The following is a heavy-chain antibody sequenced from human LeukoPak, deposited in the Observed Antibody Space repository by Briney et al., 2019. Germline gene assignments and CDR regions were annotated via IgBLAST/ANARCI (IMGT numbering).Heavy chain of an antibody. CDR2: INHSGST. D-gene: IGHD2-15*01. J-gene: IGHJ6*02. Sequence: SETPSLTCAVYGGSFSGYYWSWIRQPPGKGLEWIGEINHSGSTNYNPSLKSRVTISVDTSKNQFSLKLSSVTAADTAVYYCARLPLLGGYYYGMDVWGQGATVTVSS. V-gene: IGHV4-34*01. CDR3: ARLPLLGGYYYGMDV. CDR1: GGSFSGYY.